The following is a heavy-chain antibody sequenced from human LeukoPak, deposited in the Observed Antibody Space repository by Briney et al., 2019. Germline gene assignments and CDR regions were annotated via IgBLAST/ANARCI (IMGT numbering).Heavy chain of an antibody. J-gene: IGHJ6*03. CDR1: GFTFSSYG. CDR3: ETAPEPLWYYDIWRGDRSYFIDA. D-gene: IGHD3-3*01. CDR2: IRPDGSNK. Sequence: GGSLKLSCAASGFTFSSYGMHWVRQAPGQGLEWVAVIRPDGSNKYYADYVKGRFTISRDNSKSTVYLQMNSLRAEDTAVYYCETAPEPLWYYDIWRGDRSYFIDAWGKGTTVTVSS. V-gene: IGHV3-33*01.